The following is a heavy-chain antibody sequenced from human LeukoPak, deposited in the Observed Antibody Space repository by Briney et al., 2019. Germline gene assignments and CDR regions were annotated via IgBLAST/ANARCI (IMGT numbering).Heavy chain of an antibody. D-gene: IGHD3-9*01. V-gene: IGHV1-46*01. J-gene: IGHJ4*02. Sequence: ASVKVSCKASGYTFIAYYIHWVRQAPGQGLEWMGIINPSGGSTTYAQNFQGRVTMTRDTSTSAVYMELRSLRSDDTAVYYCASGRRYFDWLPDYWGQGTLVTVSS. CDR2: INPSGGST. CDR1: GYTFIAYY. CDR3: ASGRRYFDWLPDY.